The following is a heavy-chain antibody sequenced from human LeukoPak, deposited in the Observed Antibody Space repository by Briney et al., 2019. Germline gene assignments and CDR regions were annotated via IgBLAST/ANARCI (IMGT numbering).Heavy chain of an antibody. CDR1: GGTFSTYA. CDR3: ARVGRALVAATPNYYYYYMDV. D-gene: IGHD2-15*01. J-gene: IGHJ6*03. Sequence: ASVKVSCKASGGTFSTYAINWVRQAPGQGLEWMGWINPNSGGTNYAQKFQGRVTMTRDTSISTAYMELSRLRSDDTAVYYCARVGRALVAATPNYYYYYMDVWGKGTTVTVSS. CDR2: INPNSGGT. V-gene: IGHV1-2*02.